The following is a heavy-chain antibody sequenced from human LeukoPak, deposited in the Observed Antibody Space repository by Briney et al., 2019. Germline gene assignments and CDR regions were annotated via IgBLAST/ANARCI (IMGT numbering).Heavy chain of an antibody. CDR3: AREEVVVPATHYHGMGV. J-gene: IGHJ6*02. V-gene: IGHV6-1*01. CDR2: TYYRSKWYN. CDR1: GDRVSSNSAA. D-gene: IGHD2-15*01. Sequence: SQTLSLTCAISGDRVSSNSAAWNWIRQSPSRGLEWLGRTYYRSKWYNDYAGSVKSRMIINADTSKNHFSLQLKSVTPEDTAVYYCAREEVVVPATHYHGMGVWGQGTTVTVSS.